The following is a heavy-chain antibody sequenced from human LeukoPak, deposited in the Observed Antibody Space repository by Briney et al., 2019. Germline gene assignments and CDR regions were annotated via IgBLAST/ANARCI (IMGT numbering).Heavy chain of an antibody. V-gene: IGHV3-48*01. CDR2: ISSSSSTI. Sequence: GGSLRLSCAASGFTFSSYSMNWVRQPPGKGLEWVSYISSSSSTIYYADSVKGRFTISRDNDKNSLFLQMNSLRAEDTAVYYCARDHFDAFDIWGQGTMVTVSS. J-gene: IGHJ3*02. CDR3: ARDHFDAFDI. CDR1: GFTFSSYS.